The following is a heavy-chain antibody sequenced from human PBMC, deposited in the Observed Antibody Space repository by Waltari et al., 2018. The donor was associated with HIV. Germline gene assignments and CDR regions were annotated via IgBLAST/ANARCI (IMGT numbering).Heavy chain of an antibody. CDR3: ARDKTTYYYGSGVSY. CDR2: ISAYNGNT. V-gene: IGHV1-18*01. J-gene: IGHJ4*02. CDR1: GYTCTSYG. D-gene: IGHD3-10*01. Sequence: QVQLVQSGAEATQPGASVKVSCTSSGYTCTSYGISWVRQAPGQGLEWMGWISAYNGNTNYAQKLQGRVTMTTDTSTSTAYMELRSLRSDDTAVYYCARDKTTYYYGSGVSYWGQGTLVTVSS.